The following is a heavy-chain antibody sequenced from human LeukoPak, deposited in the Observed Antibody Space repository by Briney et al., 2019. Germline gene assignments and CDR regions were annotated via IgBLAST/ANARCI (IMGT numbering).Heavy chain of an antibody. D-gene: IGHD3-3*01. CDR3: ARASYDFWSGPPEVRYFDL. CDR1: GFTFDDYG. V-gene: IGHV3-20*01. J-gene: IGHJ2*01. Sequence: GGSLRLSCAASGFTFDDYGMSWVRQAPGKGLEWVSGINWNGGSTGYADSVKGRFTISRDNAKNSLYLQMNSLRAEDTALYHCARASYDFWSGPPEVRYFDLWGRGTLVTVSS. CDR2: INWNGGST.